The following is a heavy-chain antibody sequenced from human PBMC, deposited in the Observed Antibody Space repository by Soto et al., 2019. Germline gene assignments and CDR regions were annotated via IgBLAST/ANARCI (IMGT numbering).Heavy chain of an antibody. Sequence: LRLSCTASGFLFDSYAMSWVRQAPGKGLECISTISGSGHNTYYADSVKGRFTISRDSSKDTVHLQMSSLTADDTAVYFCGGGPDYRNYYYYGMDVWGQGTTVTVSS. CDR1: GFLFDSYA. V-gene: IGHV3-23*01. CDR2: ISGSGHNT. J-gene: IGHJ6*02. CDR3: GGGPDYRNYYYYGMDV. D-gene: IGHD3-10*01.